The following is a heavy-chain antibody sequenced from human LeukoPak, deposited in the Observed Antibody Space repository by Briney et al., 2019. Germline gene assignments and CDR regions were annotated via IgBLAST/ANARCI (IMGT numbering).Heavy chain of an antibody. Sequence: VASVKVSCKASGYTFTSYGISWVRQAPGQGLEWMGWINPNSGGTNYAQKFQGRVTMTRDTSISTAYMELSRLRSDDTAVYYCARELYYDILTGYFYYWGQGTLVTVSS. J-gene: IGHJ4*02. D-gene: IGHD3-9*01. CDR2: INPNSGGT. CDR1: GYTFTSYG. V-gene: IGHV1-2*02. CDR3: ARELYYDILTGYFYY.